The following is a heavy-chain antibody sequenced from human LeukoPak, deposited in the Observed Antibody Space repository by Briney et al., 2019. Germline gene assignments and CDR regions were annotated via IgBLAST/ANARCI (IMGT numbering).Heavy chain of an antibody. CDR3: ARAGGLAWFGESVRGGMDV. J-gene: IGHJ6*02. CDR1: GGPFSNYA. V-gene: IGHV1-46*01. D-gene: IGHD3-10*01. Sequence: ASVKVSCKASGGPFSNYAINWVRQAPGQGLEWMGMINPSGGSTSYSQKFQGRVTMTRDTSTSTAYMELGSLRSEDTAVFYCARAGGLAWFGESVRGGMDVWGQGTTVTVSS. CDR2: INPSGGST.